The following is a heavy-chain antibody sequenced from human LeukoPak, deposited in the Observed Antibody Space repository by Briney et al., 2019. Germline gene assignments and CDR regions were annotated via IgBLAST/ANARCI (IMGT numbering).Heavy chain of an antibody. V-gene: IGHV4-59*01. D-gene: IGHD2-15*01. CDR2: IYYSGST. Sequence: PSETLSLTCTVSGGSISSYYWSWIRQPPGKGLEWIGYIYYSGSTNYNPSLKSRVTISVDTSKNQFSLKLSSVTAADTAVYYCARARDVGYAFDIWGQGTMVTVSS. J-gene: IGHJ3*02. CDR1: GGSISSYY. CDR3: ARARDVGYAFDI.